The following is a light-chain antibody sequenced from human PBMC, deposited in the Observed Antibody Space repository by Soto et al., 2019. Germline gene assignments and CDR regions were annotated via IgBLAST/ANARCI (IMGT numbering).Light chain of an antibody. CDR2: GAS. Sequence: EIVLTQSPGTLSLSPGERATLSCRASQSLRRSYLAWYQQKPGQAPRLLIYGASSRATGIPDRFSGSGSGTHFTLTISRLEPEDFAVYYCQQYDSSPPYTFGQGTNLEIK. V-gene: IGKV3-20*01. CDR3: QQYDSSPPYT. CDR1: QSLRRSY. J-gene: IGKJ2*01.